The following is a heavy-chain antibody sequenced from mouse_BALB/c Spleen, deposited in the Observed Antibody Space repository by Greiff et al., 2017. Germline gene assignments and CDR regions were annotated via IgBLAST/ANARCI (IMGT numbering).Heavy chain of an antibody. CDR1: GYTFTSYY. CDR2: INPSNGGT. Sequence: QVQLKQPGAELVKPGASVKLSCKASGYTFTSYYMYWVKQRPGQGLEWIGGINPSNGGTNFNEKFKSKATLTVDKSSSTAYMQLSSLTSEDSAVYYCTRHYYGSSFLFDYWGQGTTLTVSS. V-gene: IGHV1S81*02. D-gene: IGHD1-1*01. CDR3: TRHYYGSSFLFDY. J-gene: IGHJ2*01.